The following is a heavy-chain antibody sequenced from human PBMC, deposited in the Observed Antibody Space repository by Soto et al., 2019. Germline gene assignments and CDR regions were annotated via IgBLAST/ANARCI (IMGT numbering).Heavy chain of an antibody. Sequence: SETLSLTCTVSGGSISSSSYYWGWIRQPPGKGLEWIGSIYYSGSTYYNPSLKSRVTISVDTSKNQFSLKLSSVTAADTAVYYCARSGSGWLDYWGQGTLVTVSS. CDR3: ARSGSGWLDY. D-gene: IGHD6-19*01. CDR1: GGSISSSSYY. CDR2: IYYSGST. V-gene: IGHV4-39*07. J-gene: IGHJ4*02.